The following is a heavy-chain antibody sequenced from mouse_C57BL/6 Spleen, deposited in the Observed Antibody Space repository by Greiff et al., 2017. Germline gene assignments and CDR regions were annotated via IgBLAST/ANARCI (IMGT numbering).Heavy chain of an antibody. CDR3: ARTLPYYGSSYGYFDV. V-gene: IGHV1-84*01. CDR2: IYPGSGNT. J-gene: IGHJ1*03. CDR1: GYTFTDYY. Sequence: QVQLQQSGPELVKPGASVKISCKASGYTFTDYYINWVKQRPGQGLEWIGWIYPGSGNTKYNEKFKGKATLTVDTSSSTAYMQLSSLTSEDSAVYFCARTLPYYGSSYGYFDVWGTGTTVTVSS. D-gene: IGHD1-1*01.